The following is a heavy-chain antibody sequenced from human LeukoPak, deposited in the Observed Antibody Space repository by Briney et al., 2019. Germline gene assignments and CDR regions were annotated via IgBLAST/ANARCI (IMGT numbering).Heavy chain of an antibody. CDR2: ISGSGGTT. CDR3: AKDGYVGALYFFDY. Sequence: QPGGSLRLSCAASGFTFSSYWMSWIRQAPGKGLEWVSGISGSGGTTYYADSVKGRFTISRDNSKNTLYLQMNSLRAEDTAVYYCAKDGYVGALYFFDYWGQGSLVTVSS. D-gene: IGHD1-26*01. V-gene: IGHV3-23*01. CDR1: GFTFSSYW. J-gene: IGHJ4*02.